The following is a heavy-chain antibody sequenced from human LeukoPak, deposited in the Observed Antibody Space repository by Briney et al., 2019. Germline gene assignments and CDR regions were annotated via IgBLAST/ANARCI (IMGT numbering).Heavy chain of an antibody. CDR1: DGSINSGSYY. J-gene: IGHJ4*02. D-gene: IGHD3-10*01. V-gene: IGHV4-39*07. Sequence: SETLSLTCSVSDGSINSGSYYWAWIRQPPEKGLEWIGSIYYSGSTYYNPSLKSRVTISVDTSKNQFSLKLSSVTAADTAVYYCARGPVLLWFGFDYWGQETLVTVSS. CDR3: ARGPVLLWFGFDY. CDR2: IYYSGST.